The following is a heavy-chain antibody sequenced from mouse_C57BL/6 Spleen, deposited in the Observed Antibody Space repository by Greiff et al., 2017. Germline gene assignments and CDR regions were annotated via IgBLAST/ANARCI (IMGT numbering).Heavy chain of an antibody. D-gene: IGHD1-1*01. V-gene: IGHV1-22*01. CDR3: AREKYYGNWAMDY. CDR1: GYTFTDYN. J-gene: IGHJ4*01. CDR2: INPNNGGT. Sequence: VQLQQSGPELVKPGASVKMSCKASGYTFTDYNMHWVKQSHGKSLEWIGYINPNNGGTSYNQKFKGKATLTVNKSSSTAYMELRSLTSEYSAVXYCAREKYYGNWAMDYWGQGTSVTVSS.